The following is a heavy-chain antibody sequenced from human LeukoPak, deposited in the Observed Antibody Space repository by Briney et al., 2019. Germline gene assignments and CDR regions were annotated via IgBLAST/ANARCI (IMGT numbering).Heavy chain of an antibody. V-gene: IGHV3-30*18. Sequence: PGGSLRLSCATSGFTFSNYVMSWVRQAPGKGLEWVAVISYDGSNKYYGDSVKGRFTISRDNSKNTLYLEMNSLRAEDTAVYYCAKDLMEYYDSSGSEWGQGTLVIVSS. D-gene: IGHD3-22*01. CDR2: ISYDGSNK. J-gene: IGHJ4*02. CDR1: GFTFSNYV. CDR3: AKDLMEYYDSSGSE.